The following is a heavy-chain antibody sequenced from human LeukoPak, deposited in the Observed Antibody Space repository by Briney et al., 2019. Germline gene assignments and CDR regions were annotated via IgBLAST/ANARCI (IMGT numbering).Heavy chain of an antibody. D-gene: IGHD5-18*01. CDR1: GGSISSYY. CDR3: ARAGGVDTAMDANFDY. V-gene: IGHV4-59*01. CDR2: IYYNGGT. Sequence: SETLSLTCTVSGGSISSYYWSWIRQPPGKGLQWIGYIYYNGGTNYNPSLRSRVTISVDTSMNHFSLRLSSVTAADTAMYYCARAGGVDTAMDANFDYWGQGTLVTVSS. J-gene: IGHJ4*02.